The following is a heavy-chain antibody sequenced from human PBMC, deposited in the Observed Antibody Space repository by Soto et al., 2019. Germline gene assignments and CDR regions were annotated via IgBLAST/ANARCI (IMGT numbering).Heavy chain of an antibody. Sequence: TLSLTCRVSGYFISNSHWWGWIRQPPGKGLEWIGHINYSGNFHHDPSLKSRVTMSLDTSKHQFSLRLSSVTAADTVIYFCARQVFITDRDSGWADYWGKGILVTVSS. CDR3: ARQVFITDRDSGWADY. V-gene: IGHV4-28*02. D-gene: IGHD6-19*01. CDR2: INYSGNF. J-gene: IGHJ4*02. CDR1: GYFISNSHW.